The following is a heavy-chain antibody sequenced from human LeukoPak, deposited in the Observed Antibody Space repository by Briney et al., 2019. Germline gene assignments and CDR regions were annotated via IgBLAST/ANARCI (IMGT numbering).Heavy chain of an antibody. J-gene: IGHJ2*01. D-gene: IGHD4-11*01. CDR2: IIPIFGTA. Sequence: SVKLSCKASGGTFSSYAISWVRQAPGQGLEWMGGIIPIFGTANYAQKFQGRVTITADDSTSTAYMELSSLRSEDTAVYYCARGPDYYWYFDLWGRGTLVTVSS. CDR3: ARGPDYYWYFDL. CDR1: GGTFSSYA. V-gene: IGHV1-69*13.